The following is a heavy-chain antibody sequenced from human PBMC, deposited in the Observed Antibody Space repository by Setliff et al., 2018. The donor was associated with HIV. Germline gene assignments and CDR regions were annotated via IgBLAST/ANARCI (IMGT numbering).Heavy chain of an antibody. CDR2: IYPGDSDT. V-gene: IGHV5-51*01. J-gene: IGHJ6*02. Sequence: GESLKISCKGSGYSFTSYWIGWVRQMPGKGLEWMGIIYPGDSDTRYSPSFQGQVTISADKSISTAYLQWCSLKASDTAMYYCARLSTTVTPYYGMDVWGQGTTVTVSS. CDR1: GYSFTSYW. D-gene: IGHD4-17*01. CDR3: ARLSTTVTPYYGMDV.